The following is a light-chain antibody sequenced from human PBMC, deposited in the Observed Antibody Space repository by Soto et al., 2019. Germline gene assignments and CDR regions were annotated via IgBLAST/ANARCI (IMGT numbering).Light chain of an antibody. CDR3: QQYYSTPLT. J-gene: IGKJ1*01. CDR1: QSVFYSSNNKNY. Sequence: DIVMTQSPDSLAVSLGERATINCKSSQSVFYSSNNKNYFAWYQQKPGQPPKLLIYSATIRESGVPDRFSSSGSGTDSTLTISSLHAEDVAVYYCQQYYSTPLTFGQGTKVEIK. V-gene: IGKV4-1*01. CDR2: SAT.